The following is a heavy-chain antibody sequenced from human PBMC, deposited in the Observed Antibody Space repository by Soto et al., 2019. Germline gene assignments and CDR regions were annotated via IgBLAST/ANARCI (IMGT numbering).Heavy chain of an antibody. CDR2: IYYSGST. D-gene: IGHD1-26*01. CDR3: ARRSLLYDAFDI. CDR1: GVSVSSGSYY. V-gene: IGHV4-61*01. Sequence: ETLSLTCTVSGVSVSSGSYYWSWIRQPPGKGLEWIGYIYYSGSTNYNPSLKSRVTISVDTSKNQFSLKLSSVTAADTAVYYCARRSLLYDAFDIWGQGTMVTVSS. J-gene: IGHJ3*02.